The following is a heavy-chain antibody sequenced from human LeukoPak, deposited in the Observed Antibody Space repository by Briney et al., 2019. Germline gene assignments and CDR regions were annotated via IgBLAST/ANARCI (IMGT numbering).Heavy chain of an antibody. CDR3: ASLYSGYDWDYYMDV. V-gene: IGHV3-64*01. J-gene: IGHJ6*03. Sequence: AGGSLRLSCAASGFTFSSYAMHWVRQAPGKGLEYVSAISSNGGSTYYANSVKGRFTISRDNSKNTLYLQMGSLRAEDMAVYYCASLYSGYDWDYYMDVWGKGTTVTVSS. D-gene: IGHD5-12*01. CDR1: GFTFSSYA. CDR2: ISSNGGST.